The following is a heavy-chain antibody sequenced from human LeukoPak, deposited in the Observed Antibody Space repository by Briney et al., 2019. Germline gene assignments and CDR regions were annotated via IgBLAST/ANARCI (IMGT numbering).Heavy chain of an antibody. D-gene: IGHD6-13*01. CDR1: GGSISSYY. CDR2: IYYSGST. J-gene: IGHJ5*02. CDR3: ARVESIAAAGTGWFDP. V-gene: IGHV4-59*08. Sequence: SETLSLTCTVSGGSISSYYWSWIRQPPGKGLEWIGYIYYSGSTNYNPSLKSRVTISVDTSKNQFSLKLSSVTAADTAVYYCARVESIAAAGTGWFDPWGQGTLVTVSS.